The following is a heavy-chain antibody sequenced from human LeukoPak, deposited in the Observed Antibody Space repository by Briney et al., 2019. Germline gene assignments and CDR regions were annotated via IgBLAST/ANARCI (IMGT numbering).Heavy chain of an antibody. CDR1: GGSISSYY. CDR2: IYYSGST. D-gene: IGHD3-3*01. CDR3: ARILRSYYYGMDV. V-gene: IGHV4-59*08. J-gene: IGHJ6*02. Sequence: SETLSLTCTVSGGSISSYYWSWIRQPPGKGLEWIGYIYYSGSTNYNPSLTSRVTISVDTSKNQFSLKLSSVTAADTAVYYCARILRSYYYGMDVWGQGTTVTVSS.